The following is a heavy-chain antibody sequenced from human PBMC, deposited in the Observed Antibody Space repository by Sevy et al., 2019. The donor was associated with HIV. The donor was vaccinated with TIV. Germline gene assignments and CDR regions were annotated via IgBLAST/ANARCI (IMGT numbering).Heavy chain of an antibody. CDR3: ARNNAGGNPWVH. V-gene: IGHV3-7*01. CDR2: INLDGSEK. J-gene: IGHJ4*02. D-gene: IGHD1-1*01. CDR1: GSTFNTYW. Sequence: GGSLRLSCAASGSTFNTYWMSWVRQSPEKGLEWVANINLDGSEKFYGDSVKGRFTVSRDNTKNLLFLQMNSLRGEDTAMYFCARNNAGGNPWVHWGQGTLVTVSS.